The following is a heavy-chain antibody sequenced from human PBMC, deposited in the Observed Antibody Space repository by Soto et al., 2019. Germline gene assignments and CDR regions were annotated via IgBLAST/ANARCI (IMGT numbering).Heavy chain of an antibody. V-gene: IGHV3-21*01. CDR2: ISSSSSYI. D-gene: IGHD6-13*01. Sequence: EVQLVESGGGLVKPGGSLRLSCAASGFTFSSYSMNWVRQAPGKGLEWVSSISSSSSYIYYADSVKGRFTISRDNAKNSLYLQMNSLRAEDTAVYYCAIEGSSWYPFDYWGQGTLVTVSS. J-gene: IGHJ4*02. CDR1: GFTFSSYS. CDR3: AIEGSSWYPFDY.